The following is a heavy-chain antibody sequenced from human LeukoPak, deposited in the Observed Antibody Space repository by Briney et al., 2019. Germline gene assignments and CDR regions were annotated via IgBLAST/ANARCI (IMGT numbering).Heavy chain of an antibody. D-gene: IGHD2-2*01. CDR2: IRSEGNSYAT. CDR3: AKTVLSSNIVPQFDI. Sequence: GGSLRLSCAASGFTFSGSAMHWVRQASGKWLEWVGHIRSEGNSYATVYAASVKGRFTISRDDSKNTAYLQMNSLRAEDTAVYYCAKTVLSSNIVPQFDIWGQGTMVTVSS. J-gene: IGHJ3*02. CDR1: GFTFSGSA. V-gene: IGHV3-73*01.